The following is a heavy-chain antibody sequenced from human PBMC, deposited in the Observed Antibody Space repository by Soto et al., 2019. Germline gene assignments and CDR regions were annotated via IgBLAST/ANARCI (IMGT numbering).Heavy chain of an antibody. J-gene: IGHJ4*02. D-gene: IGHD3-10*01. CDR2: ISYDGSNK. V-gene: IGHV3-30*03. CDR3: AMSNYYGSGSYYNPFDY. Sequence: PGGSLRLSCAASGFTFSSYGMHWVRQAPGKGLEWVAVISYDGSNKYYADSVKGRFTISRDNSKNTLYLQMNSLRAEDTAVYYCAMSNYYGSGSYYNPFDYWGQGTLVTVSS. CDR1: GFTFSSYG.